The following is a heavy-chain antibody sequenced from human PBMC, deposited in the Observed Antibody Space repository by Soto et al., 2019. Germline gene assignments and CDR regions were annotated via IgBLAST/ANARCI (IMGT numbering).Heavy chain of an antibody. CDR1: GGSISSGDYY. D-gene: IGHD3-9*01. V-gene: IGHV4-30-4*02. CDR2: IYYSGST. CDR3: SSSRFEWFPPSGMDV. J-gene: IGHJ6*02. Sequence: SETLSLTCTVSGGSISSGDYYWSWIRQPPGKGLEWIGYIYYSGSTYYNPSLKSRVTISVDTSKNQFYLKLSSVTAADTASYYCSSSRFEWFPPSGMDVSGHVSTVTVSS.